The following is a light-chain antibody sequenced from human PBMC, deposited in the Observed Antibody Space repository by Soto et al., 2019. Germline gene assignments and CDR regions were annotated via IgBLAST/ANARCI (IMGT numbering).Light chain of an antibody. CDR2: GAS. CDR1: QSVSSN. J-gene: IGKJ1*01. Sequence: EIVMTQSPATLSVSPGERATLSCRASQSVSSNLAWYQQKPGQAPRLLIYGASTRATGIPARFSGSGSGTEFTLTISSLQSEDVAVYYCQRYNNWLGTFGQGTKVEIK. V-gene: IGKV3-15*01. CDR3: QRYNNWLGT.